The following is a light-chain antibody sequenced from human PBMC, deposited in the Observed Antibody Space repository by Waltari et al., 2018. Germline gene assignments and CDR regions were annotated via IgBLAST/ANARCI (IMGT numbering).Light chain of an antibody. J-gene: IGKJ1*01. CDR1: QSVGTH. Sequence: EIVMTQSPATLSVSPGERATLSCRASQSVGTHFAWYQQRPGQAPRLLIYGASTRATGIPARFSGSGSGTDFILTISSLQSEDFAVYHCQQGNSWPWTFGQGTKVEIK. CDR3: QQGNSWPWT. CDR2: GAS. V-gene: IGKV3-15*01.